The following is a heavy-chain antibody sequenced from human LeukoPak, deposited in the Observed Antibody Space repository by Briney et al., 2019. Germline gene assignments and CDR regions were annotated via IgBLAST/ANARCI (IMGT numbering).Heavy chain of an antibody. CDR2: IRYDGSNK. CDR1: GFTFSSYG. Sequence: GGSLRLSCAASGFTFSSYGMHWVRQAPGKGLEWVAFIRYDGSNKYYADSVKGRFTISRDNSKNTLYLQMNSLRAEDTAVYYCAKDLVYFDWLLAPLIAFDIWGQGTMVTVSS. CDR3: AKDLVYFDWLLAPLIAFDI. J-gene: IGHJ3*02. D-gene: IGHD3-9*01. V-gene: IGHV3-30*02.